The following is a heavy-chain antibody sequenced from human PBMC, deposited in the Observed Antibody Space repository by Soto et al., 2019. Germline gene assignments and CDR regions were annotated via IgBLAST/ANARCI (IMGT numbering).Heavy chain of an antibody. CDR1: GGSISSSSYY. J-gene: IGHJ4*02. Sequence: PSETLSLTCTVSGGSISSSSYYWGWIRQPPGKGLEWIGSIYYSGSTYYNPSLKSRVTISVDTSKNQFSLKLSSVTAADTAVYYCAKGEERRYFDWLVLDYWGQGTLVTVSS. V-gene: IGHV4-39*01. CDR2: IYYSGST. CDR3: AKGEERRYFDWLVLDY. D-gene: IGHD3-9*01.